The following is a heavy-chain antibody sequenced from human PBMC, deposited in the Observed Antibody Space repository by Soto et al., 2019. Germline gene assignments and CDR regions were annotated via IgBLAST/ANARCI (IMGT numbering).Heavy chain of an antibody. Sequence: PSETLSLTCTVSGGSISSSFWSWVRQPPGKGLEWFGYIYDSGNTNYNPSLKSRVSISIDTSKNQFSLKLSSVTAADTAAYYCARGRTRYYFDYWGQGTLVTVSS. J-gene: IGHJ4*02. CDR2: IYDSGNT. CDR1: GGSISSSF. V-gene: IGHV4-59*01. CDR3: ARGRTRYYFDY.